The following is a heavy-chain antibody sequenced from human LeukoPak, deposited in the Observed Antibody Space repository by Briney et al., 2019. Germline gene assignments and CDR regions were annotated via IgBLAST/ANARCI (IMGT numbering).Heavy chain of an antibody. J-gene: IGHJ4*02. CDR1: GFTFSPYS. CDR3: AREDTTLAPTSLDH. Sequence: GGSLRLSCAASGFTFSPYSMNWVRQAPGKGLEWVSSISTGGDYMYYADSVRGRFTISRDNAKNSLYLQMDSQRVEDTALYYCAREDTTLAPTSLDHWGQGTLVTVSS. D-gene: IGHD5-18*01. CDR2: ISTGGDYM. V-gene: IGHV3-21*01.